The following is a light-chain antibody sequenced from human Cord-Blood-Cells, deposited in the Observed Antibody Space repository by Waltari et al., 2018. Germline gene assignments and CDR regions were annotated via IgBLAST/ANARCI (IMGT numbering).Light chain of an antibody. CDR2: AAS. Sequence: DIQMTQSPSSLSASVGDRVTITCLASQSISSYLNWYQQKPGKAPKLLIYAASSLQSGVPSRFSGSGSGTDCTLTISSLQPEDFATYYCQQSYSTPRTFGQGTKVEIK. CDR3: QQSYSTPRT. J-gene: IGKJ1*01. V-gene: IGKV1-39*01. CDR1: QSISSY.